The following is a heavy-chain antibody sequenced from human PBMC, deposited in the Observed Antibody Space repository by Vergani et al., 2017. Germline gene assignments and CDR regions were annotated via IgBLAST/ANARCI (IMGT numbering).Heavy chain of an antibody. CDR3: ATKSCGTPGCQIGYFRE. CDR1: GFTSSYYG. D-gene: IGHD1-1*01. V-gene: IGHV3-30*03. J-gene: IGHJ1*01. Sequence: QVHLVESGGGVVQPGRSLRLACVVSGFTSSYYGMHWVRQAPGKGLEWVAVISYDGTQKYYADSVKGRFTISRDNSKSTLYLQMNILRTDETAVYYCATKSCGTPGCQIGYFREWGQGTLVTVSS. CDR2: ISYDGTQK.